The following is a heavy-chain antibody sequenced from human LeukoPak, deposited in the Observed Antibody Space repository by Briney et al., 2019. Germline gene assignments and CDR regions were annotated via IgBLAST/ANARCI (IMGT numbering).Heavy chain of an antibody. D-gene: IGHD1-26*01. V-gene: IGHV3-21*01. CDR3: ARDLLASGDY. Sequence: GGSLRLSCAVSGFTFSSYDMNWVRQAPGKGLEWVSSISSGGSHIYYADSLKGRFTISRDNAKNSLYLQMNSLRVEDTAVYYCARDLLASGDYWGQGTLVTVSS. CDR1: GFTFSSYD. CDR2: ISSGGSHI. J-gene: IGHJ4*02.